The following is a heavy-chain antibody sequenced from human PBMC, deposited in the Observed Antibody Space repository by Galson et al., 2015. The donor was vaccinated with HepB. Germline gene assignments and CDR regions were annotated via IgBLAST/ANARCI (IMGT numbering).Heavy chain of an antibody. D-gene: IGHD3-3*01. CDR2: INPSGGST. V-gene: IGHV1-46*01. CDR3: AREGYYDFWSGYYTGRGDWFDP. Sequence: SVKVSCKASGYTFTSYYMHWVRQAPGQGLEWMGIINPSGGSTSYAQKFQGRVTMTRVTSTSTVYMELSSLRSEDTAVYYCAREGYYDFWSGYYTGRGDWFDPWGQGTLVTVSS. J-gene: IGHJ5*02. CDR1: GYTFTSYY.